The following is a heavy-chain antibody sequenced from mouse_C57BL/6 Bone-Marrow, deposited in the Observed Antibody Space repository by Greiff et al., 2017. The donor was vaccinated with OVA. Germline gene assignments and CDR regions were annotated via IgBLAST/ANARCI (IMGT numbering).Heavy chain of an antibody. CDR3: ARAVVARYWYFDV. CDR2: IHPNSGST. V-gene: IGHV1-64*01. D-gene: IGHD1-1*01. J-gene: IGHJ1*03. Sequence: QVQLQQPGAELVKPGASVKLSCKASGYTFTSYWMHWVKQRPGQGLEWIGMIHPNSGSTNYNEKFKSKATLTVDKSSSTAYMQLSSLTSEDSEVYYCARAVVARYWYFDVWGTGTTVTVSS. CDR1: GYTFTSYW.